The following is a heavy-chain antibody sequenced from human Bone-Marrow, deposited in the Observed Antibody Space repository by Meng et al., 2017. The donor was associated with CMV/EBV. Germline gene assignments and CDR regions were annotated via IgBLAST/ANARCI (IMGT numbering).Heavy chain of an antibody. CDR2: VSYDGSNK. CDR3: ARGGLYCISSTCFDYYGLDV. CDR1: GFTFSNYA. D-gene: IGHD2-2*01. J-gene: IGHJ6*02. V-gene: IGHV3-30*04. Sequence: GESLKISCAASGFTFSNYAMHWVRQAPGKGLEWVTVVSYDGSNKYYSDSVKGRFTSSRDNSKNTLYLQMNSLRAEDTAVYFCARGGLYCISSTCFDYYGLDVWGQGTTVTVSS.